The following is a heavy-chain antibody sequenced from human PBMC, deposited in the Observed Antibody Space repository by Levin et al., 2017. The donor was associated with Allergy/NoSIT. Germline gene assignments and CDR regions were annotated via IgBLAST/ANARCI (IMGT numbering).Heavy chain of an antibody. CDR2: ILSDGSNK. D-gene: IGHD2-2*01. CDR1: GFSFNTYA. J-gene: IGHJ2*01. CDR3: ARGDCSSTSCYPSWYFDL. V-gene: IGHV3-30*04. Sequence: GGSLRLSCAASGFSFNTYAMHWVRQAPGKGLEWVAVILSDGSNKYYADSVKGRFTISRDNSKNTLFLQVNSLRAGDTAVYYCARGDCSSTSCYPSWYFDLWGRGTLVTVSS.